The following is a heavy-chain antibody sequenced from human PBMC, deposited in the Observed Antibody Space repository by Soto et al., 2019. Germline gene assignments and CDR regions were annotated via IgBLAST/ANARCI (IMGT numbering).Heavy chain of an antibody. CDR2: IYSSGTT. Sequence: QVQLQESGPGLVKPSETLSLSCTVSSGSISGYYWSWIRHPPGKGLEWIGSIYSSGTTYYNPSLKSRVTMSVDTSKIQFSLNLSSVTAADTAVYYCARQASYDFWDGRFYYNYSMDVWGKGTPVTVSS. D-gene: IGHD3-3*01. CDR3: ARQASYDFWDGRFYYNYSMDV. CDR1: SGSISGYY. V-gene: IGHV4-59*08. J-gene: IGHJ6*03.